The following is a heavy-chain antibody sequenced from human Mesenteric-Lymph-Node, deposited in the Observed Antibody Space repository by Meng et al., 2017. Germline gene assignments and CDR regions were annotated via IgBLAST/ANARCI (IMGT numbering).Heavy chain of an antibody. Sequence: QVQLQQWGAGLLKPSETLALTCAVYGGSFSGYYWSWIRQPPGKGLEWIGDINHSGSTNYNPSLKSRVTISVDTSKNQFSLKLSSVTAADTAVYYCARLSSSTNDYWGQGTLVTVSS. V-gene: IGHV4-34*01. J-gene: IGHJ4*02. CDR3: ARLSSSTNDY. CDR2: INHSGST. D-gene: IGHD1/OR15-1a*01. CDR1: GGSFSGYY.